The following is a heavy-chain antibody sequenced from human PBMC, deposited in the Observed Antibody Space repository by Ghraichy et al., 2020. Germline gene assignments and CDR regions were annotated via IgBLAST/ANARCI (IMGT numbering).Heavy chain of an antibody. CDR3: ARRDPGLKYYFDY. CDR1: GGSISSSSYY. V-gene: IGHV4-39*01. Sequence: SETLSLTCTVSGGSISSSSYYWGWIRQPPGKGLEWIGSIYYSGSTYYNPSLKSRVTISVDTSKNQFSLKLSSVTAADTAVYYCARRDPGLKYYFDYWGQGTLVTVSS. J-gene: IGHJ4*02. CDR2: IYYSGST. D-gene: IGHD2-21*02.